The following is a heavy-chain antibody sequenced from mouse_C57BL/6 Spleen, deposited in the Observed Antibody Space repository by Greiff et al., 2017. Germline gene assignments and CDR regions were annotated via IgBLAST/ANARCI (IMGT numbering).Heavy chain of an antibody. J-gene: IGHJ1*03. V-gene: IGHV1-76*01. CDR1: GYTFTDYY. Sequence: QVQLQQSGAELVRPGASVKLSCKASGYTFTDYYINWVKQRPGQGLEWIARIYPGSGNTYYNEKFKGKATLTAEKSSSTAYMQLSSLTSEDSAVYFCARWTVTGYFDVWGTGTTVIVSS. D-gene: IGHD2-2*01. CDR3: ARWTVTGYFDV. CDR2: IYPGSGNT.